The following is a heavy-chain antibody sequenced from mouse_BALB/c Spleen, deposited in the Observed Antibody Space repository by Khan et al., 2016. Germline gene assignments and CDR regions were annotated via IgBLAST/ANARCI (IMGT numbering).Heavy chain of an antibody. CDR2: IDPYNGVS. D-gene: IGHD2-1*01. J-gene: IGHJ3*01. CDR1: GYAFTTYN. CDR3: ARWDGNYVPFAY. Sequence: VQLKESGPELVKPGASVKVSCKGSGYAFTTYNMYWVKQSHGKSLEWIGYIDPYNGVSSYNQKFKDKATLTVDESSSTAYMHLNSLTSEDSAVYCCARWDGNYVPFAYWGQETLVTVSA. V-gene: IGHV1S135*01.